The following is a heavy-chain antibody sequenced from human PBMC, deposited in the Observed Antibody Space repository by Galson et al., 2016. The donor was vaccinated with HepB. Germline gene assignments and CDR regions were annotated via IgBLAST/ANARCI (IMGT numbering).Heavy chain of an antibody. Sequence: SLRLSCAASGFTFTNYWMHWVRQAPGKGLVWVSRINIDGSFTNYGDAVKGRFAISRDNSKNTVLLQMNNLRPDDTAVFYCARPASVIAAAGTPLDYWGQGALVTVSS. CDR1: GFTFTNYW. V-gene: IGHV3-74*01. D-gene: IGHD6-25*01. CDR2: INIDGSFT. J-gene: IGHJ4*02. CDR3: ARPASVIAAAGTPLDY.